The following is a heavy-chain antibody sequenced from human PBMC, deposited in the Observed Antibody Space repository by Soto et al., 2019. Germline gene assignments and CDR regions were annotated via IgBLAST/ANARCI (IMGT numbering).Heavy chain of an antibody. D-gene: IGHD6-13*01. J-gene: IGHJ4*02. Sequence: EVQLVESGGGLVKPGGSLRLSCAASGFTFSSYSMNWVRQAPGKGLEWVSSISSSSSYIYYADSVKGRFTISRDNAKNSLYLQMNSLRAGDTAVYYCAREGYSSSPFDYWGQGTLVTVSS. CDR3: AREGYSSSPFDY. CDR1: GFTFSSYS. CDR2: ISSSSSYI. V-gene: IGHV3-21*01.